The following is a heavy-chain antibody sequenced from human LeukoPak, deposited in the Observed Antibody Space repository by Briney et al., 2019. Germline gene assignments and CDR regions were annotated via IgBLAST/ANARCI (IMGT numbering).Heavy chain of an antibody. Sequence: PSETLSLTCTVSGGSISSYYWSWIRQPPGKGLKWIGYIYYSGSTNYNPSLKSRVTISVDTSKNQFSLKLSSVTAADTAVYYCARSPYYYDSSGYYYPVGYYFDYWGQGTLVTVSS. V-gene: IGHV4-59*08. CDR1: GGSISSYY. CDR2: IYYSGST. J-gene: IGHJ4*02. CDR3: ARSPYYYDSSGYYYPVGYYFDY. D-gene: IGHD3-22*01.